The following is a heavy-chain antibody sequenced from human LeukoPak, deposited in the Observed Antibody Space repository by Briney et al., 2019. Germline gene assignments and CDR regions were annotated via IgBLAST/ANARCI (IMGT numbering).Heavy chain of an antibody. CDR2: ISSSGSTI. D-gene: IGHD6-13*01. CDR1: GFTLSDYY. J-gene: IGHJ4*02. Sequence: GGSLRLACAASGFTLSDYYMGSVRQARGKGMGWDSYISSSGSTIYYADSVKGRFTIPRDNAKNSLYLQMNSLRAEDTAVYYCARHTYSSSWYAFDYWGQGTLVTVSS. V-gene: IGHV3-11*04. CDR3: ARHTYSSSWYAFDY.